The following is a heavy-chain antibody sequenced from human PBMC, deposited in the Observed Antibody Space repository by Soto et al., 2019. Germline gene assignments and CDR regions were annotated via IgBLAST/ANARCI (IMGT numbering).Heavy chain of an antibody. Sequence: QVQLQESGPGLVKPSQTLSLTCTVSGGSISSGGYYWNWIRQHPGKGLEWIGYIYYSGSTYYNPSLKSRVTISVDTSKNQFSLMLSSVTAADTAVYYCARASGIVVFIDYWGQGTLVTVSS. CDR1: GGSISSGGYY. J-gene: IGHJ4*02. CDR2: IYYSGST. D-gene: IGHD2-2*01. CDR3: ARASGIVVFIDY. V-gene: IGHV4-31*03.